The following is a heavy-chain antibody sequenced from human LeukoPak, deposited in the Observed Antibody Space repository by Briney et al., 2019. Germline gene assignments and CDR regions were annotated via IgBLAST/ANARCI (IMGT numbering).Heavy chain of an antibody. CDR3: ARVSSSGWYSFDY. V-gene: IGHV1-69*04. J-gene: IGHJ4*02. Sequence: SAKVSCKASGYTFTSYGISWVRQAPGQVLEWMGRIIPILGIANYAQKFQGRVTITADKSTSTAYMELSSLRSEDTAVYYCARVSSSGWYSFDYWGQGTLVTVSS. D-gene: IGHD6-19*01. CDR1: GYTFTSYG. CDR2: IIPILGIA.